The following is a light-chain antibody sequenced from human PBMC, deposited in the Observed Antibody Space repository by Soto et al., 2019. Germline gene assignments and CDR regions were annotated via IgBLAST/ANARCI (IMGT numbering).Light chain of an antibody. CDR2: AAS. CDR3: QQSYSTVWT. Sequence: QMTQSPSSLSASVGDRVTITCRASQSITTYLNWYQQKPGKAPKLLIYAASNLQSGVPSRFSGSGSGTDFSLTISSLQPEDFATYYCQQSYSTVWTFGQGTKVEIK. CDR1: QSITTY. V-gene: IGKV1-39*01. J-gene: IGKJ1*01.